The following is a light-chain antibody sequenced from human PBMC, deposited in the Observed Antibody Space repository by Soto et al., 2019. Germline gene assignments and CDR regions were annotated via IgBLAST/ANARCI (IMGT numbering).Light chain of an antibody. Sequence: QAVVTQPPSVSGAPGQRVTISCTESSSNIGADYDVHWYQQLPGTAPKLLIYGNSNRPSGVPDRFSGSKSGTSASLAITGLQAEDEADYYCQSYDSSLSGWVFGGGTKLTVL. CDR3: QSYDSSLSGWV. J-gene: IGLJ3*02. CDR1: SSNIGADYD. CDR2: GNS. V-gene: IGLV1-40*01.